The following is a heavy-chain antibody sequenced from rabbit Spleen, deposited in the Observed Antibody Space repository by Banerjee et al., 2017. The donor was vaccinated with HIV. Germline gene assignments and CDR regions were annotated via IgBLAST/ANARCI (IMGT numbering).Heavy chain of an antibody. CDR3: ARDSSSSFSSYGMDL. D-gene: IGHD1-1*01. J-gene: IGHJ6*01. CDR2: IDAGSSGFT. V-gene: IGHV1S40*01. CDR1: GISFGISDY. Sequence: QSLEESGGGLVQPEGSLTLTCTASGISFGISDYMCWVRQAPGKGLEWIACIDAGSSGFTYHASWAKGRFTISKTSSTTVTLQATSLTAADTATYFCARDSSSSFSSYGMDLGGPGTLVTVS.